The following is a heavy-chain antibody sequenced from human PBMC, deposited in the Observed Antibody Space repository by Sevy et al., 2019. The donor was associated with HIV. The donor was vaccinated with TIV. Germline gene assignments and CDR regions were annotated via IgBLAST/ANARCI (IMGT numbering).Heavy chain of an antibody. V-gene: IGHV4-38-2*02. CDR3: ARVSFVELVEGNFDY. J-gene: IGHJ4*02. CDR2: IYHSGST. D-gene: IGHD1-7*01. CDR1: GYSISSGYY. Sequence: SETLSLTCTVSGYSISSGYYWGWIRQPPGEGLEWIGTIYHSGSTYYNPSLKSRVTISVDTSKNQFSLKLNSVTAADTAVYFCARVSFVELVEGNFDYWGQGTLVTVSS.